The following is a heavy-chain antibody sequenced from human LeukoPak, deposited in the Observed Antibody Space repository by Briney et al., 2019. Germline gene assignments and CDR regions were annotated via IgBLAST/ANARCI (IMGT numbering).Heavy chain of an antibody. J-gene: IGHJ4*02. V-gene: IGHV1-18*01. CDR3: ARSGYSSGWFGWYYFDY. D-gene: IGHD6-19*01. CDR2: ISAYNGNT. Sequence: ASVKVSCEASGYTFTSYGISWVRQAPGQGLEWMGWISAYNGNTNYAQKLQGRVTMTTDTSTSTAYMELRSLRSDDTAVYYCARSGYSSGWFGWYYFDYWGQGTLVTVSS. CDR1: GYTFTSYG.